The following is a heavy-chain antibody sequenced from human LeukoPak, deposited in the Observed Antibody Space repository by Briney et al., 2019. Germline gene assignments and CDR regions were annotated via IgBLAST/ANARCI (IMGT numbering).Heavy chain of an antibody. CDR3: AKIVVVTGFVDY. Sequence: AGGSLRLSCAASGFTLSSYAMSWVRQAPGKGLEWVSAISGSGGSTYYADSVKGRFTISRDNSKNTLYLQMNSLRAEDTAVYYCAKIVVVTGFVDYWGQGTLVTVSS. D-gene: IGHD2-21*02. J-gene: IGHJ4*02. CDR2: ISGSGGST. V-gene: IGHV3-23*01. CDR1: GFTLSSYA.